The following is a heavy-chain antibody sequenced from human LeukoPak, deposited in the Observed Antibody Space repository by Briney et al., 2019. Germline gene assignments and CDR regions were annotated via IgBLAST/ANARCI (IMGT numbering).Heavy chain of an antibody. V-gene: IGHV3-23*01. CDR3: AKDGGARYCSSTSCTFDY. Sequence: GGSLRLSCAASGFTFSSYGMSWVRQAPGKGLEWVSAISGSGGSTYYADSVKGRFTISRDNSKNTLYLQMNSLRAEDTAVYYCAKDGGARYCSSTSCTFDYWGQGTLVTVSS. CDR2: ISGSGGST. CDR1: GFTFSSYG. J-gene: IGHJ4*02. D-gene: IGHD2-2*01.